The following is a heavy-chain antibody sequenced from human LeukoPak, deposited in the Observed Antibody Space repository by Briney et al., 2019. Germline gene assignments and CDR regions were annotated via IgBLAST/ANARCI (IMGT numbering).Heavy chain of an antibody. CDR1: GGTFSSYA. CDR2: IIPILGIA. V-gene: IGHV1-69*04. D-gene: IGHD3-10*01. CDR3: ARDRITMVRGVMVYYYGMDV. J-gene: IGHJ6*02. Sequence: WASVKVSCKASGGTFSSYAISWVRQAPGQGLEWMGRIIPILGIANYAQKFQGRVTITADKSTSTAYMELSSLRSEDTAVYYCARDRITMVRGVMVYYYGMDVWGQGTTVTVSS.